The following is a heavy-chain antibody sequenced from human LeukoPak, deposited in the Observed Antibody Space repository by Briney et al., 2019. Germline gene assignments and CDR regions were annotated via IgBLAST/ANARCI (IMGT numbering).Heavy chain of an antibody. D-gene: IGHD3-10*01. CDR2: VYYSGST. CDR1: GGSIDSNY. V-gene: IGHV4-59*08. Sequence: PSETLSLTCIVSGGSIDSNYWSWIRQPPGKGLEWIGHVYYSGSTNYNPSLKSRVTMSVDSSKSHFSLKLSSVTAADTAVYYCAKSYYYTSGLDYWGQGTLVTVSS. CDR3: AKSYYYTSGLDY. J-gene: IGHJ4*02.